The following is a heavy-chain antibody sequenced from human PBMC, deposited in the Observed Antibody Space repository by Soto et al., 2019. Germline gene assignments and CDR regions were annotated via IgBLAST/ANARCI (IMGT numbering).Heavy chain of an antibody. V-gene: IGHV3-15*07. J-gene: IGHJ4*02. CDR2: IKSKTDGGTT. CDR1: GFTFSNAW. CDR3: TTSRIWQWLALGRYYYFDY. Sequence: EVQLVESGGGLVKPGGSLRLSCAASGFTFSNAWMNWVRQAPGKGLEWVGRIKSKTDGGTTDYAAPVKGRFTISRDDSKNTLYLQMNSLKTEDTAVYYCTTSRIWQWLALGRYYYFDYWGQGTLVTVSS. D-gene: IGHD6-19*01.